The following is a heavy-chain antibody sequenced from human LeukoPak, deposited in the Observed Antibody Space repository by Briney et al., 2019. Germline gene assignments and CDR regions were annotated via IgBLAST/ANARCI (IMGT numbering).Heavy chain of an antibody. Sequence: GGSLRLSCAASGFPFSSYAMSWIRQAPGKGLEWLSAISPTTGTTFYADSVKGRFTISRDNSRGTLYLQMNGLRAEDTAKYYCATKTSIGDRYFDYWGQGALVTVSS. J-gene: IGHJ4*02. CDR2: ISPTTGTT. CDR3: ATKTSIGDRYFDY. D-gene: IGHD4-17*01. CDR1: GFPFSSYA. V-gene: IGHV3-23*01.